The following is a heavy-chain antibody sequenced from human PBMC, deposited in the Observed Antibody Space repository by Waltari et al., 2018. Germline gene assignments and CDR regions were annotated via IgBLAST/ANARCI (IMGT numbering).Heavy chain of an antibody. CDR2: MKPNSGNT. V-gene: IGHV1-8*02. D-gene: IGHD6-13*01. CDR1: GYTFTSYD. Sequence: QVQLVQSGAEVKKPGASVKVSCKASGYTFTSYDINWVRQATGQGLEWMGWMKPNSGNTGYAQKFQGRVTMTRNTSISTAYMELSSLRSEDTAVYYCARETGYSSSWSSYYYGMDVWGQGTTVTVSS. J-gene: IGHJ6*02. CDR3: ARETGYSSSWSSYYYGMDV.